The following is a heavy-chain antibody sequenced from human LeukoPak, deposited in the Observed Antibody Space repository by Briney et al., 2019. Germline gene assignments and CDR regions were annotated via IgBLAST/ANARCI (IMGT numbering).Heavy chain of an antibody. Sequence: QPGGSLRLSCVASGVTFSNYEMNWVRQTPGKGLVRVSRINEDGSSISYADSVKGRFTISRDNAKNTLYLQMNSLRVEDSAVYYCARDQIYCTGGYCYFEYWGQGTLVTVSS. CDR2: INEDGSSI. CDR3: ARDQIYCTGGYCYFEY. CDR1: GVTFSNYE. V-gene: IGHV3-74*01. D-gene: IGHD2-8*02. J-gene: IGHJ4*02.